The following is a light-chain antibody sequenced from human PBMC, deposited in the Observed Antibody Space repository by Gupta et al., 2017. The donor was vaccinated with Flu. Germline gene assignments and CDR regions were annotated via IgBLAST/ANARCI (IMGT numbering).Light chain of an antibody. V-gene: IGKV2-28*01. CDR1: QALLNCNGNSY. CDR2: SAS. Sequence: VTTSPPPSPPFLPGEPASICYSSRQALLNCNGNSYLAWYQQKPGQSPKLLIYSASNRASGVPDRFSGSGSGTHFTLKISGVEADDVGVYYCMESLQTPYTFGQGTKLEI. J-gene: IGKJ2*01. CDR3: MESLQTPYT.